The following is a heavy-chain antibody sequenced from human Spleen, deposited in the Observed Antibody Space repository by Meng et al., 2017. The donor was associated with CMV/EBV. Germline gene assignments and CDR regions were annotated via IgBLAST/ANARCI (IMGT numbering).Heavy chain of an antibody. CDR3: ARGTPGWSLYGMDV. J-gene: IGHJ6*02. V-gene: IGHV3-48*03. Sequence: SGFIFNTYAMNWVRQAPGKGLEWVSSINSIGTSMYYLDSVRGRFTISRDDARNLLVLQMSSLRVDDTAVYYCARGTPGWSLYGMDVWGQGTTVTVSS. CDR2: INSIGTSM. D-gene: IGHD6-19*01. CDR1: GFIFNTYA.